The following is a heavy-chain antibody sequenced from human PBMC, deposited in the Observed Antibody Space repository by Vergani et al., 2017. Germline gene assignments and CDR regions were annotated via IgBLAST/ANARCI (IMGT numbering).Heavy chain of an antibody. CDR3: ARDPSGITICGVVISFTRGELYY. CDR2: ISYDGSNK. D-gene: IGHD3-3*01. J-gene: IGHJ4*02. CDR1: GFAFSSYA. V-gene: IGHV3-30*04. Sequence: QVQLVESGGGVVQPGRSLRLSCAASGFAFSSYAMHWVRQAPGTGLEWVAVISYDGSNKYYASSVKGLFTISRDNSKNTLYQQMNSLRAEDTAVYYCARDPSGITICGVVISFTRGELYYWGQGTLVTVSS.